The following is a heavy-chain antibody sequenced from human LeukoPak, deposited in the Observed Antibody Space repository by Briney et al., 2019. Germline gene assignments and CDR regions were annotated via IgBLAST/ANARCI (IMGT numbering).Heavy chain of an antibody. Sequence: GGSLRLSCAASGFTFSTYAMSWVRQAPGKGLEWVSVISDTGGTTYYADSVKGRFTISRDNSKNTLYLQMHSLRAEDSAVYYCATPDTPRAISHSGAWYYFDYWGQGTLVTVSS. J-gene: IGHJ4*02. CDR1: GFTFSTYA. CDR2: ISDTGGTT. D-gene: IGHD6-13*01. CDR3: ATPDTPRAISHSGAWYYFDY. V-gene: IGHV3-23*01.